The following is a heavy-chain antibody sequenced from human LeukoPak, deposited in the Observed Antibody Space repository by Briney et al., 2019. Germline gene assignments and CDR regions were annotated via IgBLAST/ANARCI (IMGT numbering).Heavy chain of an antibody. J-gene: IGHJ4*02. D-gene: IGHD6-13*01. V-gene: IGHV3-23*01. CDR1: GFTFSSYP. CDR3: AKSRGLVSPDF. Sequence: GGSLRLSCAASGFTFSSYPMSWVRQAPGKGLEWVSAISSSGDITYYADSVKGRFTISRDNSKNTLYLQMNSLRAEDTAVYSCAKSRGLVSPDFWGQGTLVTVSS. CDR2: ISSSGDIT.